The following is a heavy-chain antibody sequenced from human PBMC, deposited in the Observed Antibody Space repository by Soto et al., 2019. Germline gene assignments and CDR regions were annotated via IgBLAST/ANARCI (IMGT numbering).Heavy chain of an antibody. D-gene: IGHD6-13*01. J-gene: IGHJ4*02. CDR1: GGSISSYY. V-gene: IGHV4-34*01. CDR2: INHSGST. CDR3: ASKQLVDEYYFDY. Sequence: SETLSLTCTVSGGSISSYYWSWIRQPPGKGLEWIGEINHSGSTNYNPSLKSRVTISVDTSKNQFSLKLSSVTAADTAVYYCASKQLVDEYYFDYWGQGTLVTVSS.